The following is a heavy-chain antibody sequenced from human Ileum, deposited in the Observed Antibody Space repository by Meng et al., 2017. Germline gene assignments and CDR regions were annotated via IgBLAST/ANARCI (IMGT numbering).Heavy chain of an antibody. J-gene: IGHJ6*02. CDR1: GYSFSDYW. V-gene: IGHV5-51*01. CDR2: IFPGESRI. Sequence: GESLKTSRKGSGYSFSDYWIGWVRQMPGKGLEWIGMIFPGESRIQYSPSFQGQVTISADKSFNTAFLQWGSLRASDTAIYYCARFSLGGCTGGRCFLSFYYYGMDVWGQGTTVTVSS. CDR3: ARFSLGGCTGGRCFLSFYYYGMDV. D-gene: IGHD2-15*01.